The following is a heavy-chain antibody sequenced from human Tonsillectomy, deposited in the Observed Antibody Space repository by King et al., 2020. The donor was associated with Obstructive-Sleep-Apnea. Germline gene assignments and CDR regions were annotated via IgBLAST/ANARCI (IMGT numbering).Heavy chain of an antibody. CDR2: IVPTLGIL. CDR3: AGRTTVSARSPFDS. Sequence: VQLVESGAEVKEPGSSVKLSCKASEDTFSNYGFSWGRQAPGQGLEGVGLIVPTLGILEYAQQFQGRVTITADKATSTAYMELSGLRSEDTAVFYCAGRTTVSARSPFDSWGQGTLVTVSS. V-gene: IGHV1-69*09. D-gene: IGHD6-6*01. CDR1: EDTFSNYG. J-gene: IGHJ4*02.